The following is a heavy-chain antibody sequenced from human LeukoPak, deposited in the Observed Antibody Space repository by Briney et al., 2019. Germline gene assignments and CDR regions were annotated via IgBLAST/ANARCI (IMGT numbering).Heavy chain of an antibody. Sequence: SETLSLTCTVSGGSISSYYWSWIRQPPGKGLEWIGYIYYSGSTNYNPSLKSRVTISVDTSKNQFSLKLSSVTAADTAVYYCARDLVSHPNTDGSGSSQPFDPWGQGTLVTVSS. CDR3: ARDLVSHPNTDGSGSSQPFDP. J-gene: IGHJ5*02. D-gene: IGHD3-10*01. CDR2: IYYSGST. CDR1: GGSISSYY. V-gene: IGHV4-59*01.